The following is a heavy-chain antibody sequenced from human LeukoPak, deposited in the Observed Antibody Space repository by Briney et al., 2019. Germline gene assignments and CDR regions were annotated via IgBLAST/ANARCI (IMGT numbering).Heavy chain of an antibody. Sequence: GGSLRLSCAASGFTVSSNYMSWVRQAPGKGLEWVSVIYSGGSTYYADSVKGRFTISRDNSKNTLYLQMNSLRAEDTAVYYCAREIRGSYPRVFDYWGQGTLVTVSS. D-gene: IGHD1-26*01. J-gene: IGHJ4*02. CDR3: AREIRGSYPRVFDY. V-gene: IGHV3-53*01. CDR2: IYSGGST. CDR1: GFTVSSNY.